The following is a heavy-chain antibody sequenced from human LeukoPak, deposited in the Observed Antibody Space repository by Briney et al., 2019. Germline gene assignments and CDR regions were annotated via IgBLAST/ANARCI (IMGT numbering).Heavy chain of an antibody. CDR2: IWYDGSNK. CDR3: ARVSGYSGSYSIDY. J-gene: IGHJ4*02. CDR1: GSTFTSYG. Sequence: GGPLRLSCAPPGSTFTSYGRYWVRQAPGKGLEWVAVIWYDGSNKYYADSVKGRFSISRDNSKNTLYLQMNSLRAEDTAVYYCARVSGYSGSYSIDYWGQGTLVTVSS. V-gene: IGHV3-33*01. D-gene: IGHD1-26*01.